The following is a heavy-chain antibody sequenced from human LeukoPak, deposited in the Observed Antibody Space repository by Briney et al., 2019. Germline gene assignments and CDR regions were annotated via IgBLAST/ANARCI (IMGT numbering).Heavy chain of an antibody. V-gene: IGHV4-59*01. CDR1: GGSISSYY. CDR3: ARASTRTGWFPLDY. Sequence: SETLSLTCTVSGGSISSYYWSWIRQPPGKGLEWIGYIYYSGSTNYNPSLKSRVTISVDTSKNQFSLKLSSVTAADTAVYYCARASTRTGWFPLDYWGQGILVTVSS. CDR2: IYYSGST. D-gene: IGHD6-19*01. J-gene: IGHJ4*02.